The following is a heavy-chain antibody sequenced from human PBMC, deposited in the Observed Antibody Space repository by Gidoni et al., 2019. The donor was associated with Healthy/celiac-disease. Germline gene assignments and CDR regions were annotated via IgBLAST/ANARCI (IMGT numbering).Heavy chain of an antibody. CDR2: IYKSGST. CDR1: GTSISSYY. CDR3: ARHVVIGGFGEYVNWFDP. J-gene: IGHJ5*02. Sequence: QVLLQESGPGLVKPSEPLSLTCPVSGTSISSYYWSWIRQPPGKGLEWIGYIYKSGSTNYNPSLKSRVTISVDTSKNQFALKLSSVTAADTAVYYCARHVVIGGFGEYVNWFDPWGQGTLVTVSS. V-gene: IGHV4-59*08. D-gene: IGHD3-10*01.